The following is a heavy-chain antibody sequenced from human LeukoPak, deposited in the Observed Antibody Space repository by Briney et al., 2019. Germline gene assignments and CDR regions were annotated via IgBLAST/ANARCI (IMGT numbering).Heavy chain of an antibody. J-gene: IGHJ5*02. CDR2: MNPNSGNT. CDR1: GYTFTSYD. CDR3: ARGPYNVLLWFGELFP. D-gene: IGHD3-10*01. V-gene: IGHV1-8*01. Sequence: ASVKVSCKASGYTFTSYDINWVRQATGQGLEWMGWMNPNSGNTGYAQKFQGRVTMTRNTSISTAYMELSSLRSEDTAVYYCARGPYNVLLWFGELFPWGQGTLVTVSS.